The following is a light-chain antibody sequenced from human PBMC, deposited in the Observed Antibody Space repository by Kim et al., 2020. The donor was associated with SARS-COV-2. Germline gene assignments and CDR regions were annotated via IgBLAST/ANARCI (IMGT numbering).Light chain of an antibody. Sequence: DIQMTQSPSTLSASVVDRVTISCQASQDISNYLNWYQQKAGKPPKLLINDASLLQTGVPSRFSGSGAGTHFTFTISSLQAEDIATYYCQQYDSVPFTFGPGTKVDFK. CDR3: QQYDSVPFT. V-gene: IGKV1-33*01. J-gene: IGKJ3*01. CDR1: QDISNY. CDR2: DAS.